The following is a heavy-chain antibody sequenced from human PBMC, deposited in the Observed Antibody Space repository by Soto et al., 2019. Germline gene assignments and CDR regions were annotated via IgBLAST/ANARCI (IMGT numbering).Heavy chain of an antibody. D-gene: IGHD6-13*01. J-gene: IGHJ3*01. Sequence: ASVKVSCKASGYTFTSYGISWARQAPGQGLEWMGWISAYNGNTNYAQKLQGRVTMTTDTSTSTAYMELRSLRSDDTAVYYCARVVSSWYAESMLSAFAFWGQGSMVTVSS. CDR2: ISAYNGNT. V-gene: IGHV1-18*01. CDR1: GYTFTSYG. CDR3: ARVVSSWYAESMLSAFAF.